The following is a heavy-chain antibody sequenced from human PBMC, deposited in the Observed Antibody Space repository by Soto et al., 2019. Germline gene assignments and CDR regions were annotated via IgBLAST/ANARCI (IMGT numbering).Heavy chain of an antibody. CDR1: GFTFSNYA. D-gene: IGHD6-19*01. CDR2: ISGSGGST. J-gene: IGHJ6*02. CDR3: AKETYSSGWYYYYYGMDV. V-gene: IGHV3-23*01. Sequence: SLRLSCAASGFTFSNYAMSWVRQAPGKGLEWVSAISGSGGSTYYADSVKGRFTISRDNSKNTLYLQMNSLRAEDTAVYYCAKETYSSGWYYYYYGMDVWGQGTTVTVSS.